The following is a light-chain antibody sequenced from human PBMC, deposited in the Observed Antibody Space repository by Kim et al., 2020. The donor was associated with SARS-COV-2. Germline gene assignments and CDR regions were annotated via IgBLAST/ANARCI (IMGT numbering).Light chain of an antibody. Sequence: EIVMTQSLATLSVSPGERDTLSCRASQSVSSNLAWYQQKPGQAPRLLIYGASTRATGIPARFSGSGSGTEFTITISSLQSEDFAVYYCQQYNNWPPYTFGQGTKLEI. J-gene: IGKJ2*01. V-gene: IGKV3-15*01. CDR3: QQYNNWPPYT. CDR1: QSVSSN. CDR2: GAS.